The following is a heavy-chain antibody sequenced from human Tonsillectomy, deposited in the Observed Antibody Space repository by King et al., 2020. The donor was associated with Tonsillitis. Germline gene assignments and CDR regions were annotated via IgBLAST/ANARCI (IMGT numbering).Heavy chain of an antibody. CDR2: ISAYNGDT. CDR3: ARDMHGSIPTFDAFNI. D-gene: IGHD2-2*01. J-gene: IGHJ3*02. CDR1: GYTFTSHG. V-gene: IGHV1-18*04. Sequence: QLVQAGAEVKKPGASVTVSCKASGYTFTSHGISWLRQAPGKGLEWMGWISAYNGDTNYAQRLQGRVTMTRDTSTSTAYMELRSLRSDDTAVYYCARDMHGSIPTFDAFNICGQGTMGTVSP.